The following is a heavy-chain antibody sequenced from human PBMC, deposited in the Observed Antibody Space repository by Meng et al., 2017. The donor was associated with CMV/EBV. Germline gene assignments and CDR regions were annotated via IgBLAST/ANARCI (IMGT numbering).Heavy chain of an antibody. J-gene: IGHJ4*02. CDR3: ARGLRNDYGDYYFDY. D-gene: IGHD4-17*01. Sequence: SQTLSLTRAVYGGSFSGYYWSWTRQPPGKGLEWIGEINHSGSTNYNPSLKSRVTISVDTSKNQFSLKLSSVTAADTAVYYCARGLRNDYGDYYFDYWGQGTLVTVSS. CDR2: INHSGST. V-gene: IGHV4-34*01. CDR1: GGSFSGYY.